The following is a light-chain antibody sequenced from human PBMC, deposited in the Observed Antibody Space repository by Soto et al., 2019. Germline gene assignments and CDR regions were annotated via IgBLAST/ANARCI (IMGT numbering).Light chain of an antibody. Sequence: QSVLTQPPSASGSPGQSVAISSTGTSSDAGGYNYVSWYQQHPGKPPKPIIYEVNKRPSGVPDRFAASKFGNTAPLTASGLKPEDEADYFCSSYAGSSNVFGTGTKGTVL. J-gene: IGLJ1*01. CDR3: SSYAGSSNV. CDR1: SSDAGGYNY. CDR2: EVN. V-gene: IGLV2-8*01.